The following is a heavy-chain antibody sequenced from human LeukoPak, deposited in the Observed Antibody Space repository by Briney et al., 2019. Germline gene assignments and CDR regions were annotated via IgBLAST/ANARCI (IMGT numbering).Heavy chain of an antibody. CDR1: GGSISSSSYY. CDR3: ARGLYGGVGDYYMDV. D-gene: IGHD2-2*02. J-gene: IGHJ6*03. CDR2: IYYSGST. Sequence: SETLSLTCTVSGGSISSSSYYWGWIRQPPGKGLEWIGYIYYSGSTNYNPSLKSRVTISVDTSKNQFSLELSSVTAADTAVYYCARGLYGGVGDYYMDVWGKGTTVTVSS. V-gene: IGHV4-61*05.